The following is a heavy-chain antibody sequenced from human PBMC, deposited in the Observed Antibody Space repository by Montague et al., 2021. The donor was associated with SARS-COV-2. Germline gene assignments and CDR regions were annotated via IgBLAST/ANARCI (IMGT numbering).Heavy chain of an antibody. CDR1: GDSISSGDYH. D-gene: IGHD1-14*01. CDR2: IYTLGST. CDR3: ARSPYRTTYLNGMDV. J-gene: IGHJ6*02. V-gene: IGHV4-61*09. Sequence: TLSLTCTVSGDSISSGDYHWRGVRQPAGKGLEWIGYIYTLGSTSYNPSLKSRVTISMDTSKNQLSLKLSSVTAADTAVYFCARSPYRTTYLNGMDVWGQGTTVTVSS.